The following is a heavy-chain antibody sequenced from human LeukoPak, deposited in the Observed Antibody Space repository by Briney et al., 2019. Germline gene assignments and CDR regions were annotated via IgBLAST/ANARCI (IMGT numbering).Heavy chain of an antibody. V-gene: IGHV4-38-2*01. D-gene: IGHD6-19*01. Sequence: SETLSLTCVVTGNSITSGFYWGWIRQPPGKGLEWIGSIYHGGSTYYNPSLKSRVTISVDTSKNRFSLKLSSVTAADTAVYYCARVYSSGWYADWYFDLWGRGTLVTVSS. CDR1: GNSITSGFY. CDR2: IYHGGST. CDR3: ARVYSSGWYADWYFDL. J-gene: IGHJ2*01.